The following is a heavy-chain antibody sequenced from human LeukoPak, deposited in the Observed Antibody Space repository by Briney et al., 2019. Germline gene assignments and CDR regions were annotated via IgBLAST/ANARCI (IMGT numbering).Heavy chain of an antibody. CDR2: IYYSGST. D-gene: IGHD6-19*01. Sequence: PSETLSLTCTVSGGSISSSSYYWGWIRQPPGKGLEWIGSIYYSGSTYYNPSLKSRVTISVDTSKNQFSLKLSSVTAADTAVYYCAREKIGRSSGWYHLNWFDPWGQGTLVTVSS. J-gene: IGHJ5*02. V-gene: IGHV4-39*07. CDR3: AREKIGRSSGWYHLNWFDP. CDR1: GGSISSSSYY.